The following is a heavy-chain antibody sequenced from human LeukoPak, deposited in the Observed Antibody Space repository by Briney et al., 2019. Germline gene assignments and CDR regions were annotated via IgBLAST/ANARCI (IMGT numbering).Heavy chain of an antibody. D-gene: IGHD6-19*01. J-gene: IGHJ4*02. CDR3: AKKRNLEIAVAGTIFDY. CDR2: IYSGGDT. V-gene: IGHV3-66*01. Sequence: GGSLRLSCAASGFTVSSNYMGWVRQAPGKGLEWVSVIYSGGDTYYADSVKGRFTISRDNSKNMIYLKMSSLKAEDTAVYYCAKKRNLEIAVAGTIFDYWGQGTLVTVSS. CDR1: GFTVSSNY.